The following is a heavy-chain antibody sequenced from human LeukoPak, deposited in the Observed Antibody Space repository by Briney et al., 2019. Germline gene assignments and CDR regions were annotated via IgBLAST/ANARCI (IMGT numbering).Heavy chain of an antibody. CDR3: ARDPYVVGATNPFDY. CDR2: ISSSSSYI. J-gene: IGHJ4*02. CDR1: GFTFSSYS. V-gene: IGHV3-21*01. D-gene: IGHD1-26*01. Sequence: PGGSPRLSCAASGFTFSSYSMNWVRQAPGKGLEWVSSISSSSSYIYYADSVKGRFTISRDNAKNSLYLQMNSLRAEDTAVYYCARDPYVVGATNPFDYWGQGTLVTVSS.